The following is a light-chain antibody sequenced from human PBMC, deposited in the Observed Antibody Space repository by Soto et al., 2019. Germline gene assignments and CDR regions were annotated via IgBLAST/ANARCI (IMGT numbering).Light chain of an antibody. CDR1: QSVSSSY. J-gene: IGKJ1*01. CDR3: QHYGSSLWT. Sequence: EIVLTQSPGTLSLSPRERATLSCRASQSVSSSYLAWYQQKPGQAPRLLFYGASSRATGIPDRFSGSASGTDFSLTISRLEPEDFAVYYCQHYGSSLWTFGQGTKVEIK. V-gene: IGKV3-20*01. CDR2: GAS.